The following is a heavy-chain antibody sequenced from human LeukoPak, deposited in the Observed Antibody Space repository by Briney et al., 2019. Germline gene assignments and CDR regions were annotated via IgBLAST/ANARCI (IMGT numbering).Heavy chain of an antibody. CDR1: GFTFSNAW. CDR3: TTGIQSIMITFGGVIVHDY. Sequence: GGSLRLSCAASGFTFSNAWMSWVGQAPGKGLEWVGRIKSKTDGGTTDYAAPVKGRFTISRDDSKNTLYLQMNSLKTEDTAVYYCTTGIQSIMITFGGVIVHDYWGQGTLVTVSS. CDR2: IKSKTDGGTT. D-gene: IGHD3-16*02. V-gene: IGHV3-15*01. J-gene: IGHJ4*02.